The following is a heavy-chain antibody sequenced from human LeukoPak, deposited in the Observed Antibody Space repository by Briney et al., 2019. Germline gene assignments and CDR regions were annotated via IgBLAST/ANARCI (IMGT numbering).Heavy chain of an antibody. V-gene: IGHV3-30-3*01. D-gene: IGHD2-2*01. CDR3: ARGVKSRVVPPATGSLDYYYYMDV. Sequence: PGGSLRLSCAASGFTFSLYSMYWVRQAPGKGLEWEAVISNDGSNKYYADSVKGRFNISRDNSKNTLYLRMNSLRAEDTAVYYCARGVKSRVVPPATGSLDYYYYMDVWGKGTTVTVSS. CDR1: GFTFSLYS. J-gene: IGHJ6*03. CDR2: ISNDGSNK.